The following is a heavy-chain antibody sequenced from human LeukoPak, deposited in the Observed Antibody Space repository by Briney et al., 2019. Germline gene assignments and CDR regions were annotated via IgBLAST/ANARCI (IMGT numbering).Heavy chain of an antibody. D-gene: IGHD2-15*01. CDR1: GFTFSNYW. V-gene: IGHV3-7*01. J-gene: IGHJ4*02. CDR2: IKQDGSEQ. Sequence: GGSLRLSCVASGFTFSNYWMSWVRQAPGKVLEWVANIKQDGSEQYYVDSVKGRFTVSRDNAKNSLHLQMNSLRAEDTAVYYCATDSPYDYWGQGTLVTVSS. CDR3: ATDSPYDY.